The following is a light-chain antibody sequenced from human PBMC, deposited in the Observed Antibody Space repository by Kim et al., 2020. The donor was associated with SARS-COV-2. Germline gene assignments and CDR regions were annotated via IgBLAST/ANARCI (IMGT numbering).Light chain of an antibody. CDR2: LNSAGSH. CDR3: QTWDTGIRV. CDR1: GGHSSYV. V-gene: IGLV4-69*01. J-gene: IGLJ3*02. Sequence: ASVKLACPLSGGHSSYVIAWHQHQPGKGPRYLMNLNSAGSHIKGDGIPDRFSGSGSGAERYLTISGLQSEDEADYYCQTWDTGIRVFGGGTQRPS.